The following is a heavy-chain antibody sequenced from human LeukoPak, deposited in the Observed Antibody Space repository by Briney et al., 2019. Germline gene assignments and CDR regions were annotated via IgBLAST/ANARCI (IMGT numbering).Heavy chain of an antibody. Sequence: SGGSLRLSCAASGFTFSNYWMAWVRQAPGKGLEWVANIKGDESARHQADSVKGRFTISRDNHKNPVSLQMTSLRREDTAVYYCAGDVVGILDYWGQGTLVTVSS. CDR3: AGDVVGILDY. J-gene: IGHJ4*02. D-gene: IGHD3-10*01. V-gene: IGHV3-7*01. CDR2: IKGDESAR. CDR1: GFTFSNYW.